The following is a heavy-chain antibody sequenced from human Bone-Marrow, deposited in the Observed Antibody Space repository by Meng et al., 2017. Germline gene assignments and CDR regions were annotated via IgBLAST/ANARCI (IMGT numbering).Heavy chain of an antibody. D-gene: IGHD3-9*01. CDR1: GYSFTSYW. CDR3: ARLSYDILTGYYDRNYYYYGMDV. V-gene: IGHV5-51*01. J-gene: IGHJ6*02. CDR2: IYPGDSDT. Sequence: KVSCKGSGYSFTSYWIGWVRQRPGKGLEWMGIIYPGDSDTRYSPSFQGQVTISADKSISTAYLQWSSLKASDTAMYYCARLSYDILTGYYDRNYYYYGMDVWGQGTTVTVSS.